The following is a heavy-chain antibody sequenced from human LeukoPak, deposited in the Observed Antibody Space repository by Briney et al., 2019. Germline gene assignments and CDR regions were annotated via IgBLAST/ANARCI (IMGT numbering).Heavy chain of an antibody. CDR3: ARVLRYFDWFPKDAFDI. D-gene: IGHD3-9*01. J-gene: IGHJ3*02. V-gene: IGHV4-4*02. Sequence: SGTLSLTCAVSGGSISSSNWWSWVRQPPGEGLEWIGEIYHSGSTNYNPSLKSRVTISVDKSKNQFSLKLSSVTAADTAVYYCARVLRYFDWFPKDAFDIWGQGTMVTVSS. CDR2: IYHSGST. CDR1: GGSISSSNW.